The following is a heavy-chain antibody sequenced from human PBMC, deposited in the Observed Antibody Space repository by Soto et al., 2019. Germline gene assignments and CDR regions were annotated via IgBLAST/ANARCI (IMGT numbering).Heavy chain of an antibody. D-gene: IGHD6-13*01. J-gene: IGHJ4*02. V-gene: IGHV4-31*03. CDR1: GGSINSGGYY. CDR3: ARGYPQSGYSSSWVFDY. CDR2: MFYSGST. Sequence: QVQLQESGPGLVKPSQTLSLICTVSGGSINSGGYYWNWIRQHPGKGLEWIGYMFYSGSTYYNPFLRRRVTITADPSENQFSLNLSSVTAADTAVYFCARGYPQSGYSSSWVFDYWGKGTLVNVSS.